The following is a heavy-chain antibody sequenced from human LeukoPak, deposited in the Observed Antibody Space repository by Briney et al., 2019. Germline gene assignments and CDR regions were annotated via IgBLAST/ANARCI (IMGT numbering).Heavy chain of an antibody. CDR2: VSGSGYNT. CDR3: AKDTKIVGATTFDF. D-gene: IGHD1-26*01. Sequence: GGSLRLSCAASGFTFSSYAMSWVRQAPRKGLEWVSTVSGSGYNTYYADSVKGRFTISRDNSKNTLYLHMHSLSAEDTAIYYCAKDTKIVGATTFDFWGQGTLITVSS. J-gene: IGHJ4*02. CDR1: GFTFSSYA. V-gene: IGHV3-23*01.